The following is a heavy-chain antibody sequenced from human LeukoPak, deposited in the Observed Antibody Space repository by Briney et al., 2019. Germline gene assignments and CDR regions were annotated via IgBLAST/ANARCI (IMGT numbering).Heavy chain of an antibody. V-gene: IGHV1-8*01. CDR2: MNPNSGNT. CDR1: GYTFTSYD. Sequence: ASVKVSCKASGYTFTSYDINWVRQATGQGLEWMGWMNPNSGNTGYAQKFQGRVTMTRNTSISTAYMELSSLRSEDTAVYYCAAVSIVVVRNHYYYYGMDVWGQGTTVTVSS. CDR3: AAVSIVVVRNHYYYYGMDV. J-gene: IGHJ6*02. D-gene: IGHD3-22*01.